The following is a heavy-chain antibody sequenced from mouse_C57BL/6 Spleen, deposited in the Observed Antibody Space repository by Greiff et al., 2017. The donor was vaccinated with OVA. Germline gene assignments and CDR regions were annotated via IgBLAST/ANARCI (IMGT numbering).Heavy chain of an antibody. CDR2: IYPGSGST. Sequence: VQLQQPGAELIKPGASVKLSCKATGYTFTSYWIEWVKQRPGQGLEWIGEIYPGSGSTNYNEKFKSKATLTADTSSNTAYMQLSSLTTEDSAIYYCARGEYVLDYWGQGTSVTVSS. CDR3: ARGEYVLDY. V-gene: IGHV1-9*01. J-gene: IGHJ4*01. CDR1: GYTFTSYW. D-gene: IGHD5-2*01.